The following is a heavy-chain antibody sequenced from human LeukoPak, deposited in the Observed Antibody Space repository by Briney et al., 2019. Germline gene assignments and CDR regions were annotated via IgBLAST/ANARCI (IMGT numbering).Heavy chain of an antibody. V-gene: IGHV4-39*01. CDR1: GGSIISSSYY. CDR2: IYYSAST. J-gene: IGHJ4*02. Sequence: PSETLSLTCTVSGGSIISSSYYWGWIRQPPGKGLEWIGSIYYSASTYYNPSLKSRVTISVDTSKNQFSLKLSSVTAADTAVYYCARRPDYGDAGFDYWGQGTLVTVSS. CDR3: ARRPDYGDAGFDY. D-gene: IGHD4-17*01.